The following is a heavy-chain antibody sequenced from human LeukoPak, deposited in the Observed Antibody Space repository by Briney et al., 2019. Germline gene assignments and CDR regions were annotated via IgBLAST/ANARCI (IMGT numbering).Heavy chain of an antibody. CDR2: IYYSETT. CDR1: GGSISSGGYY. V-gene: IGHV4-61*03. D-gene: IGHD5-18*01. Sequence: SQTLSLTCTVSGGSISSGGYYWNWIRQPPGKRLEWIGYIYYSETTNYNPSLKSRVTISVDTSKNHFSLRLSSVTAAVTAVYYCARAKRSTGLVDYWGQGTLVTVSS. J-gene: IGHJ4*02. CDR3: ARAKRSTGLVDY.